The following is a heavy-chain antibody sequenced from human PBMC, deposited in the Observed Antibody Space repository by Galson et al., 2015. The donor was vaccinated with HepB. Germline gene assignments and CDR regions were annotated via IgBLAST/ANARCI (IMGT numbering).Heavy chain of an antibody. V-gene: IGHV3-7*03. CDR1: GFTFSSYW. CDR3: ARAANIGGALDY. Sequence: SLRLSCAASGFTFSSYWMSWARQAPGKGLEWVANIKQDGSEEYYVDSVKGRFTISRDNAKNSLYLQMNILRAEDTAVYYCARAANIGGALDYWGQGTLVTVSS. CDR2: IKQDGSEE. J-gene: IGHJ4*02. D-gene: IGHD1-26*01.